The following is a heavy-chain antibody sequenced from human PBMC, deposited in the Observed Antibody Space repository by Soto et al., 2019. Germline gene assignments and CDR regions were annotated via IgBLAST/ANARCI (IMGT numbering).Heavy chain of an antibody. Sequence: CKSRRNPDHQKKGKGVEWVGRIKSKTDGGTTDYAAPVKGRFTISRDDSKNTLYLQMNSLKTEDTAVYYCTTDTVYDILNGYPPAHYYYYGMDICGQGTTVTVSS. D-gene: IGHD3-9*01. CDR2: IKSKTDGGTT. V-gene: IGHV3-15*07. CDR1: CKSR. CDR3: TTDTVYDILNGYPPAHYYYYGMDI. J-gene: IGHJ6*02.